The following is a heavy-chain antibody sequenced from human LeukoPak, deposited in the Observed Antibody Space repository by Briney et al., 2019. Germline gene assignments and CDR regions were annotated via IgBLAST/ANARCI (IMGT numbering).Heavy chain of an antibody. V-gene: IGHV4-4*02. CDR1: GGSISSYY. D-gene: IGHD6-13*01. Sequence: SETLSLTCTVSGGSISSYYWSWVRQPPGKGLEWLGEIYHSGSTNYNPSLKSRVTISVDKSKNQFSLKLSSVTAADTAVYYCASPFGAAAGEYGMDVWGQGTTVTVSS. CDR2: IYHSGST. CDR3: ASPFGAAAGEYGMDV. J-gene: IGHJ6*02.